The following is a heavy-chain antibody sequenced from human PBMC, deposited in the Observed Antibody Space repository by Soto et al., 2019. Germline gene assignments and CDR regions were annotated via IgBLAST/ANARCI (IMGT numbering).Heavy chain of an antibody. CDR2: IIPIFGTA. J-gene: IGHJ6*02. CDR1: GGTFSSYA. CDR3: ARSFEGSYYYGSGSYPAGMDV. Sequence: QVQLVQSGAEVKKPGSSVKVSCKASGGTFSSYAISWVRQAPGQGLEWMGGIIPIFGTANYAQKFHGRVTITADESTSTAYMELSSLRSEDTAVYYCARSFEGSYYYGSGSYPAGMDVWGQGTTVTVSS. V-gene: IGHV1-69*01. D-gene: IGHD3-10*01.